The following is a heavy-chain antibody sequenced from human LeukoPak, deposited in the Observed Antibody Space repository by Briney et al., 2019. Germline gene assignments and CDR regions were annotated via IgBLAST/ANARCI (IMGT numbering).Heavy chain of an antibody. CDR2: IYSGGST. J-gene: IGHJ4*02. D-gene: IGHD5-18*01. V-gene: IGHV3-66*01. CDR3: ARGLVTGYSYDLYYFDY. Sequence: GGSLRLSCAASGFTVSSNYMSWVRQAPGKGLEWVSVIYSGGSTYYADSVKGRFTISRDNSKNTLYLQMNSLRAEDTAVYYCARGLVTGYSYDLYYFDYWGQGTLVTVSS. CDR1: GFTVSSNY.